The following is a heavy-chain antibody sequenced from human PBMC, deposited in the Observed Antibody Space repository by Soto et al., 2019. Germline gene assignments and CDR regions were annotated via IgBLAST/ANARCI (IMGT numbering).Heavy chain of an antibody. CDR1: GGSTSSSSYY. Sequence: NPSETLSLTCTVSGGSTSSSSYYWGWIRQPPGKGLEWIGSIYYSGSTYYNPSLKSRVTISVDTSKIQFSLKLSSVTAADTAVYYCARGTDMITFGGVIVFDYWGQGTLVTVSS. V-gene: IGHV4-39*07. J-gene: IGHJ4*02. D-gene: IGHD3-16*02. CDR3: ARGTDMITFGGVIVFDY. CDR2: IYYSGST.